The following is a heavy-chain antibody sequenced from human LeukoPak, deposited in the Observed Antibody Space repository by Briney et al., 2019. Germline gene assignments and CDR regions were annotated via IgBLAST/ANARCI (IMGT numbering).Heavy chain of an antibody. D-gene: IGHD3-3*01. V-gene: IGHV4-30-4*01. CDR1: GGSISSGDYY. J-gene: IGHJ4*02. Sequence: PSQTLSLTCTVSGGSISSGDYYWSWIRQPPGKGLEWIGYIYYSGSTYYNPSLKSRVTISVDTSKNQFSLKLSSATAADTAVYYCARHDFWSGQIDYWGQGTLVTVSS. CDR2: IYYSGST. CDR3: ARHDFWSGQIDY.